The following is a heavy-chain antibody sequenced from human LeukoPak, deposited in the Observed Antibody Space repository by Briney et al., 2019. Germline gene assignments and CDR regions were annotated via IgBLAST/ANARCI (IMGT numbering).Heavy chain of an antibody. CDR1: GYTFTGYY. J-gene: IGHJ3*02. V-gene: IGHV1-2*02. CDR3: ARVVAPRTDAFDI. D-gene: IGHD2-15*01. Sequence: ASVKVSCKASGYTFTGYYMHWVRQAPGQGLEWMGWINPNSGGTNYAQKFQGRVTMTRDTSISTAYMELSRLRSDDTAVYYCARVVAPRTDAFDIWGQGTMVTVSS. CDR2: INPNSGGT.